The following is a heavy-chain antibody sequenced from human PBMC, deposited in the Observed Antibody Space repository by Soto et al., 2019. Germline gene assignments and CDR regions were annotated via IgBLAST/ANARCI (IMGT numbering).Heavy chain of an antibody. CDR3: AKVGYSRPRAEYFQH. V-gene: IGHV3-23*01. Sequence: GGSLRLSCAASGFTFSIYAMSWVRQAPGKGLEWVSTISGNGDNTYYADSVKGRFTISRDNSKSTLFLQMNSLRAEDTAVYYCAKVGYSRPRAEYFQHWGQGTLVTVSS. D-gene: IGHD6-13*01. CDR2: ISGNGDNT. CDR1: GFTFSIYA. J-gene: IGHJ1*01.